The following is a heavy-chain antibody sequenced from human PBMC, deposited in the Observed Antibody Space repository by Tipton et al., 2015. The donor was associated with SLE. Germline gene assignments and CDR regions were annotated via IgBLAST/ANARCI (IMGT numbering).Heavy chain of an antibody. J-gene: IGHJ5*02. D-gene: IGHD3-16*01. Sequence: GLVKPSETLSLTCTVSGGSLNSYYWSWIRQPPGKGLEWIGFVHYSGSTSYNPSLQSRVTISVDTSKNHFSLKVTSVTAADTALYYCARVQAYEGFDPWGQGTLVTVSS. CDR1: GGSLNSYY. V-gene: IGHV4-59*01. CDR2: VHYSGST. CDR3: ARVQAYEGFDP.